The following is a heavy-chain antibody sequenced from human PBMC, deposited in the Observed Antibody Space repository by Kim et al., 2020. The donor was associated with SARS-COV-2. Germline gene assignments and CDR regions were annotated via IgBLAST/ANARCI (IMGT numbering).Heavy chain of an antibody. J-gene: IGHJ6*02. CDR1: GYTFSYG. Sequence: ASVKVSCKASGYTFSYGISWVRQAPGQGLEWMGWISAYNGNTNYAQKLQGRVTMTTDTSTSTAYMELRSLRSDDTAVYYCARDKDTRYGSGRDVWGQGTTVTVSS. V-gene: IGHV1-18*01. D-gene: IGHD3-10*01. CDR2: ISAYNGNT. CDR3: ARDKDTRYGSGRDV.